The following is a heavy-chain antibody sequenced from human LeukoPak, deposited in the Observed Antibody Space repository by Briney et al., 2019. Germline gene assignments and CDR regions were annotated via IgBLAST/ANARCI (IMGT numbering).Heavy chain of an antibody. V-gene: IGHV1-69*05. CDR2: IIPIFGTA. CDR3: ASGGEYYDYVWGSYRPHGYAFDI. CDR1: GGTFSSYA. J-gene: IGHJ3*02. Sequence: SVKVSCKASGGTFSSYAISWVRQAPGQGLEWMGRIIPIFGTANYAQKFQGRVTITTDESTSTAHMELSSLRSEDMAVYYCASGGEYYDYVWGSYRPHGYAFDIWGQGTMVTVSS. D-gene: IGHD3-16*02.